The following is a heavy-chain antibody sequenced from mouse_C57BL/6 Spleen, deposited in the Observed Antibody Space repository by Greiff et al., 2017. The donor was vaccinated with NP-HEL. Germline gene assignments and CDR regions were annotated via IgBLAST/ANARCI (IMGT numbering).Heavy chain of an antibody. Sequence: QVQLQQSGAELVRPGSSVKLSCKASGYTFTSYWMHWVKQRPIQGLEWIGNIDPSDSETHYNQKFKDKATLTVDKSSSTAYMQLSSLTSEDSAVYYCARSGDSSGYGAMDYWGQGTSVTVSS. CDR3: ARSGDSSGYGAMDY. J-gene: IGHJ4*01. V-gene: IGHV1-52*01. D-gene: IGHD3-2*02. CDR2: IDPSDSET. CDR1: GYTFTSYW.